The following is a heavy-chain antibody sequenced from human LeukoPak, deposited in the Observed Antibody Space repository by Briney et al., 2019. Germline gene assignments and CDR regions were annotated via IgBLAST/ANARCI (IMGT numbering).Heavy chain of an antibody. J-gene: IGHJ4*02. D-gene: IGHD2-15*01. CDR3: ATRSTGVAATFDC. CDR2: ISYSGNT. V-gene: IGHV4-59*01. CDR1: GGSISSYY. Sequence: SETLSLTCSVCGGSISSYYWSWIRQPPGKGLEWIGYISYSGNTNYNPSLKSRVTISVDTSKNQFSLKLSSVTAADTAVYYCATRSTGVAATFDCWGQGALVTVSS.